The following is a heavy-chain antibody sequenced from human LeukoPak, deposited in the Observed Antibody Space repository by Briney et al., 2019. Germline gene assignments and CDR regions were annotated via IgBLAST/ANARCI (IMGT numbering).Heavy chain of an antibody. D-gene: IGHD1-26*01. CDR2: IRYDGSNK. CDR1: GFTFSSYG. Sequence: PGGSLRLSCAASGFTFSSYGMHWVRQAPGKGLEWVAFIRYDGSNKYYADSVKGRFTISRDNSKNTLYLQMNSLRAEDTAVYYCAGKWADWEVFDYWGQGTLVTVSS. J-gene: IGHJ4*02. CDR3: AGKWADWEVFDY. V-gene: IGHV3-30*02.